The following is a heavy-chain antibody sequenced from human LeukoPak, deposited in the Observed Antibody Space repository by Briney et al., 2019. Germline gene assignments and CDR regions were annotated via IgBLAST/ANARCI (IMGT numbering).Heavy chain of an antibody. CDR3: AKSTYYDSSVYYFDY. CDR2: ISGSGETT. J-gene: IGHJ4*02. Sequence: GGSLRLSCAASGFTFRAHAMTWVRQAPGKGLEWVSGISGSGETTYYADSVRGRFTVSRDNSKNTLYLQMNSLRAEDTAVYYCAKSTYYDSSVYYFDYWGQGTLVTVSS. CDR1: GFTFRAHA. V-gene: IGHV3-23*01. D-gene: IGHD3-22*01.